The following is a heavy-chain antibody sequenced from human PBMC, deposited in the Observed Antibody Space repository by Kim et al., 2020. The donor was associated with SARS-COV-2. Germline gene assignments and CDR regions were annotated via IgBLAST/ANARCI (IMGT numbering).Heavy chain of an antibody. Sequence: GGSLRLSCAASGFTFSSYSMNWVRQAPGKGLEWVSSISSSSYIYYADSVKGRFTISRDNAKNSLYLQMNSLRAEDTAVYYCARDPRSDVAFDIWGQGTMVTVSS. CDR2: ISSSSYI. CDR1: GFTFSSYS. V-gene: IGHV3-21*01. CDR3: ARDPRSDVAFDI. J-gene: IGHJ3*02.